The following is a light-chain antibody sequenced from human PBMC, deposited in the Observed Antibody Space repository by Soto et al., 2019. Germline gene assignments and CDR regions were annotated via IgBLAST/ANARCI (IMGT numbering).Light chain of an antibody. CDR3: QQYETFSGT. CDR1: QSVSSSY. CDR2: GAS. V-gene: IGKV3-20*01. Sequence: EIVWTQSPATVSLSPGERATLSCRASQSVSSSYLAWYQQKPGQAPRLLIYGASSRATGIPDRFTGSGSGTEFTLTIASLKPDDFETYYCQQYETFSGTFGPGTKVDIK. J-gene: IGKJ1*01.